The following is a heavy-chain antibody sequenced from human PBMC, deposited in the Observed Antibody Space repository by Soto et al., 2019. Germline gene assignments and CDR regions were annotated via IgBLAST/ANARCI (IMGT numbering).Heavy chain of an antibody. D-gene: IGHD6-19*01. Sequence: SETLSLTCTVSGGSISSGDYYWSWVRQPPGKGLEWIGYIYYSGITYYNPSLKSRITISIDTSQSQFSLKLTSVTAADTAVYFCARVQWLTSQGSYAFDIWGQGTLVTVSS. CDR2: IYYSGIT. CDR3: ARVQWLTSQGSYAFDI. J-gene: IGHJ3*02. V-gene: IGHV4-30-4*01. CDR1: GGSISSGDYY.